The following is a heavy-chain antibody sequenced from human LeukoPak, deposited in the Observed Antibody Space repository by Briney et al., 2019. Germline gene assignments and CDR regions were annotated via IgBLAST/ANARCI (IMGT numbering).Heavy chain of an antibody. J-gene: IGHJ4*02. Sequence: PGGSLRLSCAASGFTFSSYSMNWVRQAPGKGLEWVSAISSSSSCIYYADSVKCRFTISRDNAKNSLYLQMNSLRAEDTAVYYCARETTASFDYWGQGTLVTVSA. D-gene: IGHD1/OR15-1a*01. CDR2: ISSSSSCI. CDR1: GFTFSSYS. V-gene: IGHV3-21*01. CDR3: ARETTASFDY.